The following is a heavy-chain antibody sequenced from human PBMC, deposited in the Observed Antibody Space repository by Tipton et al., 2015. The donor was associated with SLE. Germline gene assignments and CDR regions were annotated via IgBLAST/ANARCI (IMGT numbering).Heavy chain of an antibody. CDR3: AKDDWLDP. Sequence: SLRLSCVASDFTFTGSAIHWIRQAPGKGLEWVGHISIRTDNYVTTYAPSMKGRFIISRDDSRKTAFLQMNILKTDDTAVYYCAKDDWLDPWGRGTLVNVSS. J-gene: IGHJ5*02. CDR1: DFTFTGSA. CDR2: ISIRTDNYVT. V-gene: IGHV3-73*01.